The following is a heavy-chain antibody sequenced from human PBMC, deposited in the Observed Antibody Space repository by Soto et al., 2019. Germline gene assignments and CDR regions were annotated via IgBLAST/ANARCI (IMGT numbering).Heavy chain of an antibody. CDR3: ARPLYDILTGSHDAFDI. D-gene: IGHD3-9*01. CDR1: GGSFSGYY. Sequence: SETLSLTCAVYGGSFSGYYWSWIRQPPGKGLEWIGEINHSGSTNYNPSLKSRVTISVDTSKNQFSLKLSSVTAADTAVYYCARPLYDILTGSHDAFDIWGQGTIVTVSS. CDR2: INHSGST. J-gene: IGHJ3*02. V-gene: IGHV4-34*01.